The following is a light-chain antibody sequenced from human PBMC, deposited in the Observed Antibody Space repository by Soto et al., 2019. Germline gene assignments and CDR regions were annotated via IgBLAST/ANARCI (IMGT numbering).Light chain of an antibody. CDR1: SSNIGSNP. Sequence: QSVLTQPPSASGTPGQRVTISASGSSSNIGSNPVSWYRQRPGTAPKLLIYDNDERPSGVPVRFSGSKSATSASLAISGLQSEDEGDYYCATWDDSRNGYVFGPGTKVTVL. CDR3: ATWDDSRNGYV. J-gene: IGLJ1*01. V-gene: IGLV1-44*01. CDR2: DND.